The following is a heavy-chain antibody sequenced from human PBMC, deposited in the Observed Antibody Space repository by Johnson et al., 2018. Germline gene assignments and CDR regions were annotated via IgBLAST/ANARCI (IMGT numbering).Heavy chain of an antibody. J-gene: IGHJ6*02. V-gene: IGHV3-7*01. D-gene: IGHD6-19*01. Sequence: EVQLVESGGGLVQPGGSXRLSCAASGFTFSSYWMSWVRQAPGKGLEWVANIKQEGSEKYYVDSVKGLFTIARDNDKNSLYLQMNSLRAEDTAVYFWARDRPGYSSGWYGYYYYGMDVWGQGTTVTVSS. CDR2: IKQEGSEK. CDR3: ARDRPGYSSGWYGYYYYGMDV. CDR1: GFTFSSYW.